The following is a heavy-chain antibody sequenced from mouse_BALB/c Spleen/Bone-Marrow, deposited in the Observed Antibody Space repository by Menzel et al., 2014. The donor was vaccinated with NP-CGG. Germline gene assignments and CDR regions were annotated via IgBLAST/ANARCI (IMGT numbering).Heavy chain of an antibody. CDR3: ARDKGGVFFDY. Sequence: EVMLVESGGGLVQPGGPLRLSCATSGFTFTDYYMNWVRQPPGKALEWLGFIRNKANGYTTEYSTSVKGRFTISRDNSQSILYLQMNTLRGEDSATYYCARDKGGVFFDYWGQGTTLTVSS. V-gene: IGHV7-3*02. CDR1: GFTFTDYY. J-gene: IGHJ2*01. CDR2: IRNKANGYTT.